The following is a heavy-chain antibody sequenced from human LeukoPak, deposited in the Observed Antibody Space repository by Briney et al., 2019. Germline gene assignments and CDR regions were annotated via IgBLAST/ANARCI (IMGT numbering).Heavy chain of an antibody. V-gene: IGHV4-39*01. CDR1: GGSISSSSYS. CDR3: ARLHSVGATRLYYYYGMDV. CDR2: IYYSGST. J-gene: IGHJ6*02. D-gene: IGHD1-26*01. Sequence: SETLSLTCTVSGGSISSSSYSWGWIRQPPGKGLEWIGSIYYSGSTYYNPSLKSRVTISVDTSKNQFSLKLSSVTAADTAVYYCARLHSVGATRLYYYYGMDVWGQGTTVTVSS.